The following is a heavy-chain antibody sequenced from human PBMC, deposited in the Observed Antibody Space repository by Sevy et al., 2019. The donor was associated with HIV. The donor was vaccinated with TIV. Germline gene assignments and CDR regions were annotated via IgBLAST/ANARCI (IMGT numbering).Heavy chain of an antibody. Sequence: GGSLRLSCAASGFTFSAYAVHWVRQAPGKGLEWVAVISHDGNKEDYAQSVRGRFTLSRDNSKKTLFLQMKGLRTDDTGQYYCAGDKGSEFYYGMDVWGQGTTVTVSS. CDR3: AGDKGSEFYYGMDV. D-gene: IGHD3-10*01. J-gene: IGHJ6*02. CDR1: GFTFSAYA. V-gene: IGHV3-30-3*01. CDR2: ISHDGNKE.